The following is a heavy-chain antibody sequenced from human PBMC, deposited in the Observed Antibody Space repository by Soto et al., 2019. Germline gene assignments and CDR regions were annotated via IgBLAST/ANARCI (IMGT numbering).Heavy chain of an antibody. Sequence: TLSLTCTVSGDSISSGDYYWIWIRQPPGMGLEWVGHIHSTGSAYFNPTLKSRLSISKDTSKNQFSLSLNSVTAADTAVYFCAIGRVYALDSYNGRSRDDWGQGALVT. CDR2: IHSTGSA. CDR3: AIGRVYALDSYNGRSRDD. D-gene: IGHD1-1*01. CDR1: GDSISSGDYY. V-gene: IGHV4-30-4*01. J-gene: IGHJ4*02.